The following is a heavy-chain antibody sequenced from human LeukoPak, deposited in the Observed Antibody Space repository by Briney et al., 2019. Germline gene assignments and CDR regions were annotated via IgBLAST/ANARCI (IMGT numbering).Heavy chain of an antibody. CDR2: INHSGST. CDR1: GGSFSVYY. Sequence: SETLSLTCAVYGGSFSVYYWSCIRQSPGKGLEWIGEINHSGSTNYTPSLKSRLTISVDTSKNQFSLKLNSVTSADTAVYWNFDLWGRGTLVTVSS. J-gene: IGHJ2*01. V-gene: IGHV4-34*01. CDR3: FDL.